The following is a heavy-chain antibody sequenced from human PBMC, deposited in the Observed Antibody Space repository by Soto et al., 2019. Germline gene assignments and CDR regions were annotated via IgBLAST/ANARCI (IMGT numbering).Heavy chain of an antibody. CDR1: GYTFTSYA. D-gene: IGHD3-10*01. CDR2: INAGNGNT. J-gene: IGHJ4*02. Sequence: ASVKVSCKASGYTFTSYAIHWVPDAPGQRLEWMGWINAGNGNTKYSQKFQGRVTITRDTSASTAYMELSSLRSEDTAVYYCARCVGYGSGSYYLRAPDNWGQGTLVTVS. CDR3: ARCVGYGSGSYYLRAPDN. V-gene: IGHV1-3*01.